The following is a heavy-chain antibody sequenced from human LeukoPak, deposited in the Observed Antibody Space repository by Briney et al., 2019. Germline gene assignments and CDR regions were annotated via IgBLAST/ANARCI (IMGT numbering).Heavy chain of an antibody. D-gene: IGHD2-2*01. J-gene: IGHJ5*02. CDR1: GGTFSSYA. CDR2: IIPIFGTA. Sequence: SVKVSCKASGGTFSSYAISWVRQAPGQGLEWMGGIIPIFGTANYAQKFQGRVTITADESTSTAYMGLSSLRSEDTAVYYCARSDCSSTSCYGSRWYNWFDPWGQGTLVTVSS. CDR3: ARSDCSSTSCYGSRWYNWFDP. V-gene: IGHV1-69*01.